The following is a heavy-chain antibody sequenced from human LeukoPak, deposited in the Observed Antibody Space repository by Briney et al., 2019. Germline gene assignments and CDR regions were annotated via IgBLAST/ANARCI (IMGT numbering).Heavy chain of an antibody. CDR3: ASFYGDYEYYFDY. D-gene: IGHD4-17*01. CDR1: GGSISSGGYS. Sequence: PSETLSLTCAVSGGSISSGGYSWSWIRQPPGKGLEWIGYIYHSGSTYYNPSLKSRVTISVDRSKNQFSLKLSSVTVADTAVYYCASFYGDYEYYFDYRGQGTLVTVSS. CDR2: IYHSGST. J-gene: IGHJ4*02. V-gene: IGHV4-30-2*01.